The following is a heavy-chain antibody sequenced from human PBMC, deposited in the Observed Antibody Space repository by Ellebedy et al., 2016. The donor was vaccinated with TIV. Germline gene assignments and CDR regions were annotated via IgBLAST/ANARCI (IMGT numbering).Heavy chain of an antibody. Sequence: GESLKISCAASGFALGDYWMSWVRQAPGKGLEWVDNIKRDGSQRYYVDSVEGRFTVSRDNAKNSLYLQMSSLRAEDTAVYYCARVFGGYDYVDSWGQGTHVSVSS. D-gene: IGHD5-12*01. CDR1: GFALGDYW. CDR3: ARVFGGYDYVDS. V-gene: IGHV3-7*01. J-gene: IGHJ4*02. CDR2: IKRDGSQR.